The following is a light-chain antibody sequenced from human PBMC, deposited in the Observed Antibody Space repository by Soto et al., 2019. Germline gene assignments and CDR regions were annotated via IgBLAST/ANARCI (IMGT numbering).Light chain of an antibody. Sequence: EVLMTQSPDTLYVSPGERVTLSCRASPSISDTLALYQQKPGQGPRLLVYRASTRTLGIPARFSGSESGTEFTLTISSLQSEDFAVDDCQQYNIWPITFGQGTLLEIK. CDR3: QQYNIWPIT. J-gene: IGKJ5*01. V-gene: IGKV3-15*01. CDR2: RAS. CDR1: PSISDT.